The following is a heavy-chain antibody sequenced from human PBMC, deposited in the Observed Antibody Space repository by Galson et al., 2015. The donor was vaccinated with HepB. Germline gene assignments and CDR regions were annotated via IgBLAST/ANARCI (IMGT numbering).Heavy chain of an antibody. J-gene: IGHJ4*02. Sequence: SLRLSCAASGFTFRSYAMSWVRQAPGKGLEWVSAISGSGGSTYYADSVKGRFTISRDNSKNTLYLQMNSLRAEDTAVYYCAKPMVRGVIITTFDYWGQGTLVTVSS. CDR1: GFTFRSYA. D-gene: IGHD3-10*01. CDR2: ISGSGGST. V-gene: IGHV3-23*01. CDR3: AKPMVRGVIITTFDY.